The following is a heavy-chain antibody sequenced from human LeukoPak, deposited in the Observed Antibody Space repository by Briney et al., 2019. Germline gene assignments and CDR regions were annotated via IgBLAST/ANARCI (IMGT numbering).Heavy chain of an antibody. CDR1: GGTFSSYT. D-gene: IGHD1-26*01. J-gene: IGHJ4*02. V-gene: IGHV1-69*02. CDR3: ARGLLSGSLDFGY. CDR2: IIPILGIA. Sequence: SVKVSCKASGGTFSSYTISWVRQAPGQGLEWMGRIIPILGIANYAQKFQGRVTITADKSTSTAYMELSSLRSEDTAVYYCARGLLSGSLDFGYWGQGTLVTVSS.